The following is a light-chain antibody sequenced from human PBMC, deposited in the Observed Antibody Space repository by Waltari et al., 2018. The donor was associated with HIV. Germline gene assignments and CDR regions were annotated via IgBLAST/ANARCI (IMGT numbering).Light chain of an antibody. CDR1: QIINNW. CDR2: KTS. J-gene: IGKJ2*01. Sequence: DVQMTQSPSTLSAGVGDKVTITCRASQIINNWLAWYRQKPVKPPKLLIYKTSYLESEVTSRFSGSVSGADYTLISDGLQPVDLATYDCQQYNSHSYAFGQGTKVDVK. V-gene: IGKV1-5*03. CDR3: QQYNSHSYA.